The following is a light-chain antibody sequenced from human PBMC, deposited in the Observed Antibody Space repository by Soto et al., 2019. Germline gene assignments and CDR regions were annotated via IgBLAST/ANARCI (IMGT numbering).Light chain of an antibody. Sequence: QSALTQPRSVSGSPGQSVTISCTGTSSDVGGYNYVSWHQQHPGKAPKLMIYEVSKRPSGVPDRFSGSKSDNTASLTISGLQADDEADYYCCSYAGSYTFVFGTGTKVTVL. CDR2: EVS. CDR3: CSYAGSYTFV. J-gene: IGLJ1*01. V-gene: IGLV2-11*01. CDR1: SSDVGGYNY.